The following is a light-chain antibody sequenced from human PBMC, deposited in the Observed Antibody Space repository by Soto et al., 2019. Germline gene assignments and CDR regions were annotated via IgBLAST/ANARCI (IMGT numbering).Light chain of an antibody. Sequence: DIQMTQSPSSVSASVGDRVTITCRATQNLFSWLAWYQQKPGKAPKVLIYAASSLHSGVPSRFSGSGSGTDFTLTISSLQPEDSATYYCQQGKSFPYTFGQGTKLEIK. V-gene: IGKV1-12*02. CDR3: QQGKSFPYT. CDR1: QNLFSW. J-gene: IGKJ2*01. CDR2: AAS.